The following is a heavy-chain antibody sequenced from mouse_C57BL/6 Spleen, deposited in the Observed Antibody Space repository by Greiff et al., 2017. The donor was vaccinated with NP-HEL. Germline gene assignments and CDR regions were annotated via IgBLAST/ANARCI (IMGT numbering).Heavy chain of an antibody. V-gene: IGHV1-39*01. J-gene: IGHJ3*01. CDR1: GYSFTDYN. CDR2: INPNYGTT. D-gene: IGHD1-1*01. CDR3: ARGDYGSSYEFAY. Sequence: QLKESGPELVKPGASVKISCKASGYSFTDYNMNWVKQSNGKSLEWIGVINPNYGTTSYNQKFKGKATLTVDQSSSTAYMQLNSLTSEDSAVYYCARGDYGSSYEFAYWGQGTLVTVSA.